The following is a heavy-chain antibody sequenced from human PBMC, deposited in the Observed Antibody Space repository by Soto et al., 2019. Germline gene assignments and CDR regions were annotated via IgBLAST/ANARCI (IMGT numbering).Heavy chain of an antibody. D-gene: IGHD2-2*01. V-gene: IGHV1-69*13. CDR1: GGTFSSYA. CDR2: IIPIFGTA. CDR3: ARDCSSTSCYSHGMDV. J-gene: IGHJ6*02. Sequence: ASVKVSCKASGGTFSSYAISWVRQAPGQGLEWMGGIIPIFGTANYAQKFQGRVTITADESTSTAYMELSSLRSEDTAVYYCARDCSSTSCYSHGMDVWGQGTTVTVSS.